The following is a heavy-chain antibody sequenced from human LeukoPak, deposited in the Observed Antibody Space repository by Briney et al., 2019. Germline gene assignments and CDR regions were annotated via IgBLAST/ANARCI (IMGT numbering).Heavy chain of an antibody. Sequence: ASVKVSCKASGYTFTGYYMHWVRQAPGQGLEWMGRINPNSGGTNYAQKSQGRVTMTRDTSISTAYMELSRLRSDDTAVYYCARVEYDFWSGYPYYYYYGMDVWGQGTTVTVSS. V-gene: IGHV1-2*06. D-gene: IGHD3-3*01. CDR2: INPNSGGT. CDR3: ARVEYDFWSGYPYYYYYGMDV. CDR1: GYTFTGYY. J-gene: IGHJ6*02.